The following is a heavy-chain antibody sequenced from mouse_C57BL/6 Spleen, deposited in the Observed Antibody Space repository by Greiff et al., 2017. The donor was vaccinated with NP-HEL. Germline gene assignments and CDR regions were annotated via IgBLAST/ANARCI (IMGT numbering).Heavy chain of an antibody. CDR2: ISGGGGNT. V-gene: IGHV5-9*01. J-gene: IGHJ2*01. Sequence: EVMLVESGGGLVKPGGSLKLSCAASGFTFSSYTMSWVRQTPEKRLEWVATISGGGGNTYYPDSVKGRFTISRDNAKNTLYLQMSSLRSEDTALYYCARRGTTALDYWGQGTTLTVSS. CDR1: GFTFSSYT. CDR3: ARRGTTALDY. D-gene: IGHD1-2*01.